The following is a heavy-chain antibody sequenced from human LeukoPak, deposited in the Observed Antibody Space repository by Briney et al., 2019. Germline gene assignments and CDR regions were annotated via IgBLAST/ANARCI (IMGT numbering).Heavy chain of an antibody. D-gene: IGHD3-16*01. V-gene: IGHV4-38-2*02. CDR3: AREGGSGAFDI. J-gene: IGHJ3*02. Sequence: SETLSLTCSVSGYSISSGYYWGWIRQPPGKGLEWIGSIYHTGSTLYNPSLRSRITISLDTSKNHFSLKLSSVTAADTAVYYCAREGGSGAFDIWGQGTMVTVSS. CDR2: IYHTGST. CDR1: GYSISSGYY.